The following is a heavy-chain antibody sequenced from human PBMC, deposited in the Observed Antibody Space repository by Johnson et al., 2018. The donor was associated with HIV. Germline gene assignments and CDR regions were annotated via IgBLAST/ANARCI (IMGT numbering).Heavy chain of an antibody. V-gene: IGHV3-33*01. CDR3: ARESLTTSDAFDM. D-gene: IGHD1-1*01. Sequence: QMLLVESGGGVVQPGRSLRLSCAASGFTFSSYGMHWVRQAPGKGLEWVAVIWSDGNNRYYADSVKGRFTISRDNTKNSVYLQMNSPTAEDTAVYYCARESLTTSDAFDMWGQGTMVTVSS. CDR1: GFTFSSYG. CDR2: IWSDGNNR. J-gene: IGHJ3*02.